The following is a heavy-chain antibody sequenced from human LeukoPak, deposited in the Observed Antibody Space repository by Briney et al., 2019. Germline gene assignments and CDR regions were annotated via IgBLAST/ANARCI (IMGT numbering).Heavy chain of an antibody. D-gene: IGHD3-10*01. CDR1: GFTFSSYA. CDR2: ISYDGSNK. CDR3: TRDRRRLLWFGELLYDY. V-gene: IGHV3-30-3*01. Sequence: AGGSLRLSCAASGFTFSSYAMHWVRQAPGKGLEWVAVISYDGSNKYYADSVKGRFTISRDNSKNTLYLQMNSLRAEDTAVYYCTRDRRRLLWFGELLYDYWGQGTLVTVSS. J-gene: IGHJ4*02.